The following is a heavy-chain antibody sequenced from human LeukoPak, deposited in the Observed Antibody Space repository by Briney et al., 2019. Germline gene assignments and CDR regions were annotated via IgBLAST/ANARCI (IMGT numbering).Heavy chain of an antibody. J-gene: IGHJ4*02. CDR3: AKDYSGYYSYFDY. Sequence: GGSLRLSCVASGFTFSSHGMHWVRQAPGKGLEWVVVISYDGSNKYYADSVKGRFTISRDNSKNTLYLQMNSLRAEDTAVYYCAKDYSGYYSYFDYWGQGTLVTVSS. CDR1: GFTFSSHG. V-gene: IGHV3-30*18. D-gene: IGHD3-22*01. CDR2: ISYDGSNK.